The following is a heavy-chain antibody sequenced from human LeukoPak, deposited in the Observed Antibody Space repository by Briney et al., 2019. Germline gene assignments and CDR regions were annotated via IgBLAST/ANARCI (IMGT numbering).Heavy chain of an antibody. V-gene: IGHV3-21*01. D-gene: IGHD3-10*01. CDR3: VRERYHGSGAPKFDY. CDR2: ISGSGSYI. Sequence: GGSLRLSCAASGFTFSDYSMNWVRQTPSKGLERVSCISGSGSYIYYADSVKGRFTISRDNAKNSLNLQVNSLRAEDTAVYYCVRERYHGSGAPKFDYWGQGTRVTVSS. J-gene: IGHJ4*02. CDR1: GFTFSDYS.